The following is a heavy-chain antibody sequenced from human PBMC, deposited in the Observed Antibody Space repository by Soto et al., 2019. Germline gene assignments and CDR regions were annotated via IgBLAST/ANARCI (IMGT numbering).Heavy chain of an antibody. Sequence: PSETLSLTCAVYGGSFSGYYWSWIRQPPGKGLEWIGEINHSGSTNYNPSLKSRVTISVDTSKNQFSLKLSSVTAADTAVYYCARVRGTMVRGPYYGMDVWGQGTTVT. CDR2: INHSGST. CDR3: ARVRGTMVRGPYYGMDV. CDR1: GGSFSGYY. D-gene: IGHD3-10*01. J-gene: IGHJ6*02. V-gene: IGHV4-34*01.